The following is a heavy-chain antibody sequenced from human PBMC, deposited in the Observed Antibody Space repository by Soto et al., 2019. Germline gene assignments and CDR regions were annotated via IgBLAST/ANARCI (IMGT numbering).Heavy chain of an antibody. D-gene: IGHD3-16*02. CDR1: GYTFTSYG. Sequence: QVQLVQSGAEVKKPGASVKVSCKASGYTFTSYGISWVRQAPGQGLEWMGWISAYNGNTNYAQKLQGRVTMTTDTSTSTAYMELRSLRTDDTAVYYCARDLGFDLGELSLDAFDIWGQGTMVTVSS. J-gene: IGHJ3*02. V-gene: IGHV1-18*01. CDR2: ISAYNGNT. CDR3: ARDLGFDLGELSLDAFDI.